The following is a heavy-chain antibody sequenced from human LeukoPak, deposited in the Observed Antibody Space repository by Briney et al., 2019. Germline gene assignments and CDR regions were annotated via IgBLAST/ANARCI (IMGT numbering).Heavy chain of an antibody. V-gene: IGHV4-34*01. CDR2: INHSGST. CDR3: ARHPKGYFDWLLPYYFDY. Sequence: PGGSLRLSCAASGFTVSSNYMSWVRQAPGKGLEWIGEINHSGSTNYNPPLKSRVTISVDTSKNQFSLKLSSVTAADTAVYYCARHPKGYFDWLLPYYFDYWGQGTLVTVSS. D-gene: IGHD3-9*01. CDR1: GFTVSSNY. J-gene: IGHJ4*02.